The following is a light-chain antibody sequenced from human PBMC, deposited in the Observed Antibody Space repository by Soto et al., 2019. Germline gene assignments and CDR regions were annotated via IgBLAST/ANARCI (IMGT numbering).Light chain of an antibody. Sequence: EIVLTQSPATLSLSLGERATLSCRASQSIGSYLAWYQHKLGQPPRLLIYDASNRATGIPVRFSGSGSGTDFTLTISSLEPEDFAVYYCQQRSHWLTSITFGQGTLLEVK. V-gene: IGKV3-11*01. CDR3: QQRSHWLTSIT. J-gene: IGKJ5*01. CDR2: DAS. CDR1: QSIGSY.